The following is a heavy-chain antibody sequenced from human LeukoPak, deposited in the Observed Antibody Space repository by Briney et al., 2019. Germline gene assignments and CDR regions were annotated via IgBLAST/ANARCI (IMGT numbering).Heavy chain of an antibody. Sequence: SETLSLTCTVTGGSISSYYWSWIRQPPGKGLECIGYIYYSGSTNYNPSLKSRVTISVDTSKNQFSLKLSSVTAADTAVYYCARANYDLWSGYYLDYWGQGTLVTVSS. CDR2: IYYSGST. J-gene: IGHJ4*02. CDR3: ARANYDLWSGYYLDY. CDR1: GGSISSYY. V-gene: IGHV4-59*08. D-gene: IGHD3-3*01.